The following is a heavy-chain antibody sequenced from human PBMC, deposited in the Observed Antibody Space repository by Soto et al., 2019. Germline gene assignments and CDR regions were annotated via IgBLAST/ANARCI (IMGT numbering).Heavy chain of an antibody. CDR3: ARDFSKNSFDP. J-gene: IGHJ5*02. CDR1: GYSFTGCY. CDR2: INPNSDAT. D-gene: IGHD3-3*02. V-gene: IGHV1-2*02. Sequence: GASVKVSCKASGYSFTGCYLHWVRQAPGQGLEWMGWINPNSDATRYSQKFQGRVTMTRDTAVSTAYMELSSLTSDDTALYYCARDFSKNSFDPWGQGTLVTVSS.